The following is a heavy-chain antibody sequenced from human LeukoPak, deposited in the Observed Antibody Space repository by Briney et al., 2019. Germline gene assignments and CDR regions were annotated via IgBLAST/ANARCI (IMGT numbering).Heavy chain of an antibody. CDR1: GGTFSSYA. J-gene: IGHJ6*02. Sequence: SVKVSCKASGGTFSSYAISWVRQAPGQGLEWMGRIIPILGIANYAQKFQGRVTITADKSTSTAYMELSSLRSEDTAVYYCAREVPPHYGMDVWGQGPTVTVSS. CDR2: IIPILGIA. V-gene: IGHV1-69*04. CDR3: AREVPPHYGMDV.